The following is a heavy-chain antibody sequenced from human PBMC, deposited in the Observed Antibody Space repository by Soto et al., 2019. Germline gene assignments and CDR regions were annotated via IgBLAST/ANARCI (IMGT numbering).Heavy chain of an antibody. CDR1: GGTLNSYA. D-gene: IGHD3-22*01. CDR3: AGGLLQSGYYPVRFDY. CDR2: IVPVYETP. J-gene: IGHJ4*02. V-gene: IGHV1-69*13. Sequence: SVKVSCKAPGGTLNSYALSWVRQAPGQGLEWVGGIVPVYETPKYAQKFQGRVTIAADESTNMAYMELSSLKSEDTAVYYCAGGLLQSGYYPVRFDYWGQGTLVTVSS.